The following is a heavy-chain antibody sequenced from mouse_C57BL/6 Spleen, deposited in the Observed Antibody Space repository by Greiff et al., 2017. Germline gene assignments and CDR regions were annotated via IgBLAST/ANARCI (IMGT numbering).Heavy chain of an antibody. V-gene: IGHV5-6*01. CDR3: ARHTGTGAMDY. J-gene: IGHJ4*01. CDR2: ISSGGSYT. CDR1: GFTFSSYG. Sequence: EVMLVESGGDLVKPGGSLKLSCAASGFTFSSYGMSWVRQTPDKRLEWVATISSGGSYTYYPDSVKGRFTISRDNAKNTLYLQMSSLKSEDTAMYYCARHTGTGAMDYWGQGTSVTVPS. D-gene: IGHD4-1*01.